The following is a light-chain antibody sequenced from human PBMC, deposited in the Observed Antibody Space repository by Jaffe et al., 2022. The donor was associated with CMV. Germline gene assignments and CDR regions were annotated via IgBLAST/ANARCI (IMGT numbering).Light chain of an antibody. V-gene: IGKV6-21*02. CDR3: HQSSSLPDT. Sequence: EVVLTQSPDFQSVTPKEKVTITCRASESVGSSLHWYQQKPDQSPKLLIKFASQSISGVPPRFSGSGSGTDFTLTIDSLEPEDAATYYCHQSSSLPDTFGPGTKLEIK. CDR2: FAS. CDR1: ESVGSS. J-gene: IGKJ2*01.